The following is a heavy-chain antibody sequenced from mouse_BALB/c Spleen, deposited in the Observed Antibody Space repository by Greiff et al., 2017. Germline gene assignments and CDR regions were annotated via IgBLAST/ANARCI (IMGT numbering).Heavy chain of an antibody. CDR3: ARRLLYAMDY. D-gene: IGHD1-2*01. CDR2: ISYSGST. J-gene: IGHJ4*01. CDR1: GYSITSDYA. V-gene: IGHV3-2*02. Sequence: EVQRVESGPGLVKPSQSLSLTCTVTGYSITSDYAWNWIRQFPGNKLEWMGYISYSGSTSYNPSLKSRISITRDTSKNQFFLQLNSVTTEDTATYYCARRLLYAMDYWGQGTSVTVSS.